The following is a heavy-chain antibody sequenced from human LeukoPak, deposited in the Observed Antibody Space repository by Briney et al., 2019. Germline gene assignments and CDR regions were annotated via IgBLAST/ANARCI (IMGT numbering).Heavy chain of an antibody. D-gene: IGHD6-6*01. V-gene: IGHV3-64D*06. CDR1: GFTFSNYA. Sequence: GGSLRLSCSASGFTFSNYAMHWVRQAPGKGLEYVSAISINGGSTYYADSVKGRFTISRDNSKNTLYLQMSSLRAEDTALYYCAKWKYSNSGIDDYWGQGTLVTVSS. J-gene: IGHJ4*02. CDR3: AKWKYSNSGIDDY. CDR2: ISINGGST.